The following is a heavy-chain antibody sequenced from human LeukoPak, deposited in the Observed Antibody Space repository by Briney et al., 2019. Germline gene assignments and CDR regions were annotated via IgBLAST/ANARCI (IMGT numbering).Heavy chain of an antibody. CDR2: ISSSSSYI. J-gene: IGHJ6*03. Sequence: GGTLRLSCAASGFTFSSHGMSWVRQAPGKGLEWVSSISSSSSYIYYADSVEGRFTISRDNAKNSLYLQMNSLRAEDTAVYYCASSLVAGYYYYNYYYMDVWGKGTTVTVSS. V-gene: IGHV3-21*01. D-gene: IGHD5-18*01. CDR3: ASSLVAGYYYYNYYYMDV. CDR1: GFTFSSHG.